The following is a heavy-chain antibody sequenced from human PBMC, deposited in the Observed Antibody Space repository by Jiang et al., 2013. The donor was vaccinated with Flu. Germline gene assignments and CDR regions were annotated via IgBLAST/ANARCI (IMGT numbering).Heavy chain of an antibody. Sequence: RVTSNSAALEVGSRHVPIETALSGVGRTYFRSRWINDYAESVKSRITVNADTSKNQFSLHLNSVIPEDTAVYFCARVSPTATGFEFWGQGTLVTVSS. CDR3: ARVSPTATGFEF. V-gene: IGHV6-1*01. D-gene: IGHD1-14*01. CDR2: TYFRSRWIN. J-gene: IGHJ4*02. CDR1: RVTSNSAA.